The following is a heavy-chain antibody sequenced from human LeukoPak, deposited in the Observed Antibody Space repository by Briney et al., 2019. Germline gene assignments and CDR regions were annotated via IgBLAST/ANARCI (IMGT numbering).Heavy chain of an antibody. CDR3: ARDSFDYDILTGYYIDYYYYMDV. CDR2: INPSGGST. V-gene: IGHV1-46*01. D-gene: IGHD3-9*01. CDR1: GYTFTSYY. Sequence: ASVKVSCKASGYTFTSYYMHWVRQAPGQGLEWMGIINPSGGSTSYAQKFQGRVTMTRDMSTSTVYMELSSLRSEDTAVYYCARDSFDYDILTGYYIDYYYYMDVWGKGTTVTISS. J-gene: IGHJ6*03.